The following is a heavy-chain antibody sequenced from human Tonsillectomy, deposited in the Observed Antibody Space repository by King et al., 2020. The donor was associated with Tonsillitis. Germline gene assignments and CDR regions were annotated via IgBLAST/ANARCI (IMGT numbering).Heavy chain of an antibody. D-gene: IGHD6-6*01. Sequence: VQLVESGGGLVQPGGSLRLSCVASGFTFRSYRMSWVRQAPGKGLEGVADIKSDGSDKYYVDSVKGRFTISRDNAKNSLYLQMKSLRAEDTAVYYCARDAWDFEYSSSLDYWGQGTLVTVSS. CDR2: IKSDGSDK. V-gene: IGHV3-7*03. CDR3: ARDAWDFEYSSSLDY. J-gene: IGHJ4*02. CDR1: GFTFRSYR.